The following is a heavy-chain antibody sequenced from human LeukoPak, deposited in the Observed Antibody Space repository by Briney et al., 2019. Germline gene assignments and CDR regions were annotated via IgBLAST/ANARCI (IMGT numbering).Heavy chain of an antibody. V-gene: IGHV4-34*01. Sequence: NPSETLSLTCAVYGGSFSGYYWSWIRQPPGKGLEWIGEINHSGSTNYNPSLKSRVTISVDTSKNQFSLKLSSVTAADTAVYYCARHYGGYDYVWGSYRPPGAFDIWGQGTMVTVSS. CDR2: INHSGST. CDR3: ARHYGGYDYVWGSYRPPGAFDI. CDR1: GGSFSGYY. D-gene: IGHD3-16*02. J-gene: IGHJ3*02.